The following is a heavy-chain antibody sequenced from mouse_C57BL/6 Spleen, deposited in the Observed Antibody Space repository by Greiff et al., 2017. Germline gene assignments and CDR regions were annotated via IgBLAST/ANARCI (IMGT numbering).Heavy chain of an antibody. CDR3: ARRDSNYCWFAY. J-gene: IGHJ3*01. CDR2: INPGSGGT. Sequence: VQLQQSGAELVRPGTSVKVSCKASGYAFTNYLIEWVKQRPGQGLEWIGVINPGSGGTNYNEKFKGKATLTADKSSSTAYMQLSSLTSEDSAVYFCARRDSNYCWFAYWGQGTLVTVSA. CDR1: GYAFTNYL. V-gene: IGHV1-54*01. D-gene: IGHD2-5*01.